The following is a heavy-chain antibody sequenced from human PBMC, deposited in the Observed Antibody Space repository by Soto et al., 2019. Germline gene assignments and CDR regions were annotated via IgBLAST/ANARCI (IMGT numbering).Heavy chain of an antibody. CDR3: ARLGFPGAIYFDS. CDR2: IYPGDSET. CDR1: GYNLTTFW. J-gene: IGHJ4*02. V-gene: IGHV5-51*01. Sequence: PGEYLKISCKGSGYNLTTFWIGWVRQMPGKGLEWMGIIYPGDSETKYSPDLEGQVTISADRSTNTAYLQWRSLRASDTAMYYCARLGFPGAIYFDSWGLGTLVTVSS.